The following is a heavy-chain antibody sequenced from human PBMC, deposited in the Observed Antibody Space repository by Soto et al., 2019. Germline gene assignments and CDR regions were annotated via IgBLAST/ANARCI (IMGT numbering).Heavy chain of an antibody. D-gene: IGHD5-12*01. Sequence: GGSLRLSCAASGFTLSSYWMHWFRQAPGKGLEWVANIKQDGSEKYYVDSVKGRFTISRDNAKNSLYLQMNSLRAEDTAVYYCARAPPSTDGYNPQFDYWGQGTLVTVSS. CDR3: ARAPPSTDGYNPQFDY. V-gene: IGHV3-7*01. J-gene: IGHJ4*02. CDR1: GFTLSSYW. CDR2: IKQDGSEK.